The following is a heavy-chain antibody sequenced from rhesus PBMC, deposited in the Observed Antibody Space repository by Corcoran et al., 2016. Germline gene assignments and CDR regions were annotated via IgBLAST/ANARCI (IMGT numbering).Heavy chain of an antibody. J-gene: IGHJ4*01. V-gene: IGHV4-169*01. CDR3: ARTGVAAAGQHFDY. CDR2: SDGTVSSP. CDR1: GGSISSNY. Sequence: QLQLQESGPGLVKPSETLSVTFAVSGGSISSNYWSWIGQPPGKGLEWFGRSDGTVSSPNYNPSLRSRVTLSVDTSKTQPSLTLSSVTAADTAVYYCARTGVAAAGQHFDYWGQGVLVTVSS. D-gene: IGHD6-31*01.